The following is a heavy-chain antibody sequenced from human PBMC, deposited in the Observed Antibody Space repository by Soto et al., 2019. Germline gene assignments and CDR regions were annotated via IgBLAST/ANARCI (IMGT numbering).Heavy chain of an antibody. CDR2: IWYNGSNK. J-gene: IGHJ6*02. D-gene: IGHD2-2*03. CDR3: ARDLKLVEIVYSIVDHYSFSGLDV. CDR1: GFTFSRYG. V-gene: IGHV3-33*01. Sequence: QVQVVESGGGVVQPGRSLRISCEVSGFTFSRYGMHWVRQAPGKGLEWGAFIWYNGSNKRYGDSVKGRFSVSRDDLKNQVYLKMKRLRSEDTDVYYCARDLKLVEIVYSIVDHYSFSGLDVWGQGTTVTVSS.